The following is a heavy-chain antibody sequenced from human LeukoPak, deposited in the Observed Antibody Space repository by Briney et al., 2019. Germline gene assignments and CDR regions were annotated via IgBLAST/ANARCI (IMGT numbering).Heavy chain of an antibody. D-gene: IGHD3-3*02. CDR2: INPSGGST. Sequence: GASVKVSCKASGYTFTSYYMHWVRQAPGQGLEWMGIINPSGGSTSYAQKFQGRVTMTRDTSTSTVYMELSSLRSEDTAVYYCTTYISGVVNGFDPWGQGTLVTVSS. CDR1: GYTFTSYY. J-gene: IGHJ5*02. V-gene: IGHV1-46*01. CDR3: TTYISGVVNGFDP.